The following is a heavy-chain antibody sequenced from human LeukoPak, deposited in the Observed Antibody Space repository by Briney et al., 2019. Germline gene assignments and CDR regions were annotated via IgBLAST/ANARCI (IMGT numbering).Heavy chain of an antibody. V-gene: IGHV4-4*02. CDR3: AREILGGFNPGAY. J-gene: IGHJ4*02. CDR2: IHRSGSP. D-gene: IGHD1-14*01. CDR1: LDSTTSNF. Sequence: SETLSLTCTVSLDSTTSNFWSWVRQPPGKGLEWIGEIHRSGSPNYNPSLQSRVTISIDRSRNQIALELSSVTAADTAVYHCAREILGGFNPGAYWGQGTLVTISS.